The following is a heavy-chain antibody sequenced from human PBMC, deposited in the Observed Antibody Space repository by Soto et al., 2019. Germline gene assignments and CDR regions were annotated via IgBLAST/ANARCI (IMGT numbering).Heavy chain of an antibody. D-gene: IGHD6-19*01. J-gene: IGHJ4*02. CDR3: AKDPYPSSGWYSDY. CDR1: GFTFSSYA. Sequence: TGGSLRLSCAASGFTFSSYAMSWVRQAPGKGLEWVSAISGSGGSTYYADSVKGRFTISRDNSKNTLYLQMNSLRAEDTAVYYCAKDPYPSSGWYSDYWGQGTLVTVSS. CDR2: ISGSGGST. V-gene: IGHV3-23*01.